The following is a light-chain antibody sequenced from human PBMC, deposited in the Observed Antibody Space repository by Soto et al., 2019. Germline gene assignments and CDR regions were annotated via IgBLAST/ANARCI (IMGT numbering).Light chain of an antibody. CDR2: AAS. Sequence: DIQMTQSPSSLSASVGDRVTITCRASQSISSYLTWYQQKPGKAPKLLSYAASSLQSGVPSRFSGSGSGTDFTLTISSLQPEDFATYYCQQSYSTPPWTFGQGTKVEIK. V-gene: IGKV1-39*01. J-gene: IGKJ1*01. CDR1: QSISSY. CDR3: QQSYSTPPWT.